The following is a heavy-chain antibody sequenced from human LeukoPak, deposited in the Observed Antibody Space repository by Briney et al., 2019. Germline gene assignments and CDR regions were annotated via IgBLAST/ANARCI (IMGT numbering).Heavy chain of an antibody. D-gene: IGHD2-2*01. CDR2: IYHSGSA. J-gene: IGHJ5*02. V-gene: IGHV4-38-2*02. CDR3: ARDPRWLTPDCTSTSCYGNYFDP. CDR1: GYSISSGYQ. Sequence: SETLSLTCGVSGYSISSGYQWAWIRQSPGKGLEWIGSIYHSGSAHYNPSLKSRVTISVETSKNQFSLNMYSVTAADTAVYYCARDPRWLTPDCTSTSCYGNYFDPWGQGTLVTVSS.